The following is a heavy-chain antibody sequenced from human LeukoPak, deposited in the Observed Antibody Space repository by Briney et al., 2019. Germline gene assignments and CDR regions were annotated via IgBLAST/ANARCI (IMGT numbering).Heavy chain of an antibody. CDR2: ISGDGGST. CDR1: GLTFDDYA. V-gene: IGHV3-43*02. CDR3: AKDKYDILTGPFDY. D-gene: IGHD3-9*01. Sequence: PGRSLRLSCAASGLTFDDYAMHWVRQAPGKGLEWVSLISGDGGSTYYADSVKGRFTISRDNSKNSLYLQMNSLRTEDTALYYCAKDKYDILTGPFDYWGQGTLVTVSS. J-gene: IGHJ4*02.